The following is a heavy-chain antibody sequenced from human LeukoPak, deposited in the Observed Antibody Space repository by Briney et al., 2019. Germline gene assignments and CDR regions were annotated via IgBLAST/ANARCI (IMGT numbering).Heavy chain of an antibody. CDR3: ATDYGGNSGDY. J-gene: IGHJ4*02. Sequence: GGSLRLSCAASGFNFSSYWMTWVRQAPGKGLEWVANIKQDGSEKYYVDSVKGRFTISRDNAKNSLYLQMNSLRAEDTAVYYCATDYGGNSGDYWGQGTLVTVSS. CDR2: IKQDGSEK. CDR1: GFNFSSYW. V-gene: IGHV3-7*01. D-gene: IGHD4-23*01.